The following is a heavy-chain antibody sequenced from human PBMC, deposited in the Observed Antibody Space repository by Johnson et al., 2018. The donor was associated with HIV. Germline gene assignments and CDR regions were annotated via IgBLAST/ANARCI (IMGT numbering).Heavy chain of an antibody. Sequence: VQLVESGGGVVQPGRSLRLSCAASGFTFSDYYMSWIRQAAGKGLEWLSYISTRGSTIYYADSVKGRFTISRDNSKNSLYLQMNSLRAEDTAVYYCATQGLFYAFDIWGQGTMVTVSS. CDR1: GFTFSDYY. V-gene: IGHV3-11*04. CDR3: ATQGLFYAFDI. J-gene: IGHJ3*02. CDR2: ISTRGSTI. D-gene: IGHD3-22*01.